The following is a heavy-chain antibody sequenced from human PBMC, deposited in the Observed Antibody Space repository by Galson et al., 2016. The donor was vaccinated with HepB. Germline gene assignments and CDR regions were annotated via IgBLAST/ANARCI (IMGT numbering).Heavy chain of an antibody. D-gene: IGHD3-10*01. CDR1: GVSISSTRYY. V-gene: IGHV4-39*07. CDR2: IFYSGKT. Sequence: ETLSLTCSVSGVSISSTRYYWGWIRQTPGKGLEWLGSIFYSGKTYYDPSLKSRVTISVDKSKNQFSLKLNSVTAADTAVYHCTSGLVRGVISFWGQGFLVSVSA. CDR3: TSGLVRGVISF. J-gene: IGHJ4*02.